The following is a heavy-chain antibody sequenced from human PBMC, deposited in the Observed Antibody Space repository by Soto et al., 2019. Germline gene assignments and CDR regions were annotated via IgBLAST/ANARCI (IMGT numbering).Heavy chain of an antibody. V-gene: IGHV3-23*01. D-gene: IGHD6-13*01. J-gene: IGHJ6*03. CDR2: ITNSGSNE. Sequence: GSLRLSCAASGFAFSDYVMAWVRQTPGKGLEWVSSITNSGSNEYYADSVKGRFTISRDNSKNTLYLQMNSLRAEDTAVYYCARGDVRSSWYPYYYYYMDVWGKGTTVTVSS. CDR1: GFAFSDYV. CDR3: ARGDVRSSWYPYYYYYMDV.